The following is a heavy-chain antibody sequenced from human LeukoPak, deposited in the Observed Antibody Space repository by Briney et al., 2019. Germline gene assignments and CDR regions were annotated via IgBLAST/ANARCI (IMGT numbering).Heavy chain of an antibody. CDR1: GYTFTGYY. Sequence: ASVKVSCKASGYTFTGYYMLWVRQAPGQGLEWMGWINPNSGGTNYAQKFQGRVTMTRDTSISTAYMELSRLRSDDTAVYYCARVATMIVVFDAFDIWGQGTMVTVSS. CDR2: INPNSGGT. J-gene: IGHJ3*02. D-gene: IGHD3-22*01. CDR3: ARVATMIVVFDAFDI. V-gene: IGHV1-2*02.